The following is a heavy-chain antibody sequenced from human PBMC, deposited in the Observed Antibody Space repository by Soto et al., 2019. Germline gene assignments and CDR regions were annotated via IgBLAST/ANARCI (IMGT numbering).Heavy chain of an antibody. D-gene: IGHD6-13*01. CDR3: ARDGPDSWYWWFDP. Sequence: GGSLRLSCAASGFTFSSYSMNWVRQAPGKGLEWVSYISSSSSTIYYADSVKGRFTISRDNAKNSLYLQMNSLRAEDTAVYYCARDGPDSWYWWFDPWGQGTLVTVSS. CDR1: GFTFSSYS. V-gene: IGHV3-48*01. CDR2: ISSSSSTI. J-gene: IGHJ5*02.